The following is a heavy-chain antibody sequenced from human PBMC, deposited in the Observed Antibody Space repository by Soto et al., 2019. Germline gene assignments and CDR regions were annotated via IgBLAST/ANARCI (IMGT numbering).Heavy chain of an antibody. Sequence: QVQLVQSGAEVKKPGASVKVSCKASGYSFHSHAMNWVRQAPGQGLEWVGWISAYNGDTSYGQKFEGRVSMTTDTSTNTAYMELRSLRSDDTAVYFCARGFPPHEIVAVPSPINWFDHWGQGTLVTVSA. J-gene: IGHJ5*02. V-gene: IGHV1-18*04. D-gene: IGHD3-16*02. CDR3: ARGFPPHEIVAVPSPINWFDH. CDR1: GYSFHSHA. CDR2: ISAYNGDT.